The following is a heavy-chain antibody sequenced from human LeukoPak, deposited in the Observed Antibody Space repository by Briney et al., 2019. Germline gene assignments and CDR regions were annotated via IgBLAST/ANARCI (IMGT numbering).Heavy chain of an antibody. J-gene: IGHJ3*02. CDR1: GGSMTSYY. D-gene: IGHD2-2*01. Sequence: PSETLSLTCNVSGGSMTSYYWSWIRKPAGKGLEWIGRIYSSGSTNYNPSLKSRIAMSVDTSNNQFSLNLSSVTAADTAVYYCARDSTARAYDIWGQGTMVTVSS. CDR2: IYSSGST. V-gene: IGHV4-4*07. CDR3: ARDSTARAYDI.